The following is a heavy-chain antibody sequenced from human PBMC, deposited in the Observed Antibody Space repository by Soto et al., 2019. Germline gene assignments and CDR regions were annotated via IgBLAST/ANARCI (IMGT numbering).Heavy chain of an antibody. CDR1: GFTFTNYA. CDR3: AKSMVGSTGHFDY. V-gene: IGHV3-23*01. CDR2: ISGSGGST. Sequence: GGSLRLSCAASGFTFTNYAMSWVRQAPGKGLEWVSAISGSGGSTYYADSVKGRFTISRDNSKNILYLQMNSLRAEDTAVYYCAKSMVGSTGHFDYWGQGTLVTVSS. J-gene: IGHJ4*02. D-gene: IGHD1-26*01.